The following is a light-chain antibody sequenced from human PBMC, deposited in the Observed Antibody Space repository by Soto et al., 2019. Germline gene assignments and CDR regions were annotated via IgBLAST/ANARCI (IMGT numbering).Light chain of an antibody. CDR2: DAS. V-gene: IGKV3D-20*01. J-gene: IGKJ1*01. CDR1: QSVSINY. Sequence: EIVLTQSPATLSLSPWERAALSCGASQSVSINYLAWYQQKPGLAPRLLIYDASRRATGIPDRFSGSGSGADFILSISGLEPEDFAVYYCQQYGSSPWTFGQGTKVDI. CDR3: QQYGSSPWT.